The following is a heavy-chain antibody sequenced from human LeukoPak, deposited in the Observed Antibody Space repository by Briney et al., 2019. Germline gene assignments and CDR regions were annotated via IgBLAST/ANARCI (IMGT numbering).Heavy chain of an antibody. V-gene: IGHV1-18*01. CDR3: ARVDMAVAQMDFDY. CDR2: ISAYNGNT. D-gene: IGHD6-19*01. Sequence: GASVKVSCKASGYTFTSYGISWVRQAPGQGLEWMGWISAYNGNTNYAQKLQGRVTVTTDTSTSTAYMELRSLRSDDTAVYYCARVDMAVAQMDFDYWGQGTLVTVSS. J-gene: IGHJ4*02. CDR1: GYTFTSYG.